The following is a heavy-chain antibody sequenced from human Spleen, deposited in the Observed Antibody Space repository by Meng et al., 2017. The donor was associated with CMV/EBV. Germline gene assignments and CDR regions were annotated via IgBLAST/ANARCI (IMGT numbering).Heavy chain of an antibody. D-gene: IGHD6-6*01. Sequence: SETLSLTCTVSGGSISSSSYYWGWIRQPPGKGLEWIGSIYHSGSTYYNPSLKSRVTISVDTSKNQFSLKLSSVTAADTAVYYCARDLIAARPHSQFVRSSYFDYWGQGTLVTVSS. CDR3: ARDLIAARPHSQFVRSSYFDY. CDR2: IYHSGST. CDR1: GGSISSSSYY. J-gene: IGHJ4*02. V-gene: IGHV4-39*07.